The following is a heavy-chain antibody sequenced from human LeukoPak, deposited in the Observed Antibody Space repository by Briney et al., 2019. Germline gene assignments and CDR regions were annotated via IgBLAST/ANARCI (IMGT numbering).Heavy chain of an antibody. Sequence: AGGSPRLSCAASRVTFSSYATSWGRQAPEEGLEWVSSIFSSGGNIQYADPLKGRVTISRDNSKNSLYLQMDSLRAVDRAVYYCTKEILRVATTTNPDYWGQGTLVTVSS. V-gene: IGHV3-23*01. J-gene: IGHJ4*02. CDR1: RVTFSSYA. D-gene: IGHD5-12*01. CDR2: IFSSGGNI. CDR3: TKEILRVATTTNPDY.